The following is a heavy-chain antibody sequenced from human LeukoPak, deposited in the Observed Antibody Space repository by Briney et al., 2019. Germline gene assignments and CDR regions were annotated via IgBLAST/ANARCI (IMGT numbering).Heavy chain of an antibody. Sequence: GGSLRLSCAASGFTFSSYAMSWVRQAPGKGLEWVSAISGSGGSTYYADSVKGRFTISRDNSENTLYLQMNSLRAEDTAVYYCAKDKWGYCSSTSCYTRGGFDYWGQGTLVTVSS. CDR1: GFTFSSYA. D-gene: IGHD2-2*02. V-gene: IGHV3-23*01. CDR2: ISGSGGST. CDR3: AKDKWGYCSSTSCYTRGGFDY. J-gene: IGHJ4*02.